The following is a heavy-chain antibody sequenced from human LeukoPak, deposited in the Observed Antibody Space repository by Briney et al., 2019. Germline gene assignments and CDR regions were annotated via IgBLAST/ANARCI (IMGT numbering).Heavy chain of an antibody. CDR1: GGSISSYY. J-gene: IGHJ4*02. CDR3: ASSYYEGAID. D-gene: IGHD3-22*01. Sequence: SETLSLTCTVSGGSISSYYWSWIRQPPGKGLEWIGYIYYSGSTNYNPSLKSRVTISVDTSKNQFSPKLSSVTAADTAVYYCASSYYEGAIDWGQGTLVTVSS. V-gene: IGHV4-59*01. CDR2: IYYSGST.